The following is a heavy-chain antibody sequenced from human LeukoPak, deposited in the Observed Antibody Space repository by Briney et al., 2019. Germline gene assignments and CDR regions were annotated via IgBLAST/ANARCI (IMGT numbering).Heavy chain of an antibody. D-gene: IGHD3-9*01. CDR3: ARGYFDWFLDN. Sequence: PSETLSLTCTVSGGFISSNSYYWGWIRQPPGTGLEWIGSIYYTGSTNYNPSLDSRVTISVDMSKNQVSLNLKYVTAADTAVYYCARGYFDWFLDNWGRGTLVTVSS. J-gene: IGHJ4*02. V-gene: IGHV4-39*07. CDR2: IYYTGST. CDR1: GGFISSNSYY.